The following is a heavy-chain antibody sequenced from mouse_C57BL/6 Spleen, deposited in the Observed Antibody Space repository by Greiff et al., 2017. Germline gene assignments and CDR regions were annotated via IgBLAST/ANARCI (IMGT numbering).Heavy chain of an antibody. V-gene: IGHV1-4*01. D-gene: IGHD2-3*01. CDR2: INPSSGYT. CDR3: ARVDGYYSWFAY. Sequence: QVQLQQSGAELARPGASVKMSCKASGYTFTSYTMHWVKQRPGQGLEWIGYINPSSGYTKYNQKFKDKATLTADKSSSTAYMQLSSLTSEDSAVYYCARVDGYYSWFAYWGQGTLVTVSA. J-gene: IGHJ3*01. CDR1: GYTFTSYT.